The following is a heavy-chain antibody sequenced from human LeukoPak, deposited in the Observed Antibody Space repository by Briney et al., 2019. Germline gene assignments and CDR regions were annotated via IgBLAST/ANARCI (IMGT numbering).Heavy chain of an antibody. Sequence: PGRSLRLSCAASGFTFSSYAMHWVRQAPGKGLEWVAVISYDGSNKYYADSVKGRFTISRDNSKNTLYLQMNSLRAEDTAVYYCARELSVGATSAAEGPLDYWGQGTLVTVSS. V-gene: IGHV3-30*04. CDR3: ARELSVGATSAAEGPLDY. J-gene: IGHJ4*02. D-gene: IGHD1-26*01. CDR1: GFTFSSYA. CDR2: ISYDGSNK.